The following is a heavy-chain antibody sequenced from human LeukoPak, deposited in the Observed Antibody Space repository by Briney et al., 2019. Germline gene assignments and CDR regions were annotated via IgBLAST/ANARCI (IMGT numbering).Heavy chain of an antibody. CDR3: ARDSTTTVTHLDY. J-gene: IGHJ4*02. CDR2: MSSSTSAI. D-gene: IGHD4-17*01. V-gene: IGHV3-48*01. Sequence: GGSLRLSCAASGFTFSSYNMNWVRQAPGKGLEWVSYMSSSTSAIYYADSVKGRFTNSRDNAKNSLYLQMNSLRAEDTAVYYCARDSTTTVTHLDYWGQGTLVTVSS. CDR1: GFTFSSYN.